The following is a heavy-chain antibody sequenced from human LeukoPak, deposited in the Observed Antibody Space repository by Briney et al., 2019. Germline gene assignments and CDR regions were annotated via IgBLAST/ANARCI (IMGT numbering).Heavy chain of an antibody. V-gene: IGHV3-33*01. J-gene: IGHJ6*02. D-gene: IGHD6-6*01. CDR3: ARTNSRSSNDYYGMDV. CDR1: GFTFSSYG. Sequence: GGSLRLSCAASGFTFSSYGMHWVRQAPGKGLEWLAVIWYDGSNSYYADSVKGQFTISRDNSKNTLYLQMNSLRAEDTAVYYCARTNSRSSNDYYGMDVWGQGTTVTVSS. CDR2: IWYDGSNS.